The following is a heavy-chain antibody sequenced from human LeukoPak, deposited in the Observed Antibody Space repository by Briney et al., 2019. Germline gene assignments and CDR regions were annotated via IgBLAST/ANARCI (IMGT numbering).Heavy chain of an antibody. CDR3: ARDAKGAFDI. J-gene: IGHJ3*02. Sequence: GGSLRLSCAASGFTFSSYNMNWVRQAPGKGLEWVSSISSSSSYIYYADSVKGRFTISRDNAKNSLYLQMNSLRAEDTAVYYCARDAKGAFDIWGQGTMVTVSS. V-gene: IGHV3-21*01. CDR1: GFTFSSYN. CDR2: ISSSSSYI.